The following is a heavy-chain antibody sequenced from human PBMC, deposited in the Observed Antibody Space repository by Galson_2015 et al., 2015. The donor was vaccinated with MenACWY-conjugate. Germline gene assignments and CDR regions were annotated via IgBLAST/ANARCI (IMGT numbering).Heavy chain of an antibody. Sequence: SVKVSCKASGFNFISHAFTWVRQAPGQGLEWMGWISAYNGNTNYAQKFQGRVTMTKDTSTSTVYMELRGLRFDDTAVYYCARERIREFDYWGQGTLVTVSS. CDR3: ARERIREFDY. CDR1: GFNFISHA. J-gene: IGHJ4*02. CDR2: ISAYNGNT. V-gene: IGHV1-18*01. D-gene: IGHD1-26*01.